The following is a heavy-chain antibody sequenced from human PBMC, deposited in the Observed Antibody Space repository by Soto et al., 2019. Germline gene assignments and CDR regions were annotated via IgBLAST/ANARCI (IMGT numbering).Heavy chain of an antibody. CDR1: GGSISSSSYY. CDR3: ARYCSGGSCYSGDLIDY. Sequence: QLQLQESGPVLVKPSETLSLTCTVSGGSISSSSYYWGWIRQPPGKGLEWIGSIYYSGSTYYNPSLKSRVTISVDTSKNQFSLKLSSVTAADTAVYYCARYCSGGSCYSGDLIDYWGQGTLVTVSS. D-gene: IGHD2-15*01. J-gene: IGHJ4*02. V-gene: IGHV4-39*01. CDR2: IYYSGST.